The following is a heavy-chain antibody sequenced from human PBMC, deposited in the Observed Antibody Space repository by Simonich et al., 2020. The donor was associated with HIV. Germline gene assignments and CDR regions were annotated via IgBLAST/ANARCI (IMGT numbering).Heavy chain of an antibody. J-gene: IGHJ3*02. V-gene: IGHV4-34*01. CDR1: GGSFSGYY. Sequence: QVQLQQWGAGLLKPSETLSLTCAVYGGSFSGYYWSWIRQPPGKGLEWIGEINHSGSTNNNPSLKSRVTISVDTSKNQFSLKLSSVTAADTAVYYCARRLSKLSRNQRPDAFDIWGQGTMVTVSS. D-gene: IGHD5-18*01. CDR2: INHSGST. CDR3: ARRLSKLSRNQRPDAFDI.